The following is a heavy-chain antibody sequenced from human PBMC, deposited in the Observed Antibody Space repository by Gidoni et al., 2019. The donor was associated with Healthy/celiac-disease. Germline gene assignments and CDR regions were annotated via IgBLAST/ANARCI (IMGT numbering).Heavy chain of an antibody. CDR3: AKLQFGDQLDY. J-gene: IGHJ4*02. CDR2: ISYDGSNK. D-gene: IGHD2-2*01. CDR1: GVTFSSYG. Sequence: QVQLVESGGGVVQPGRSLRLSCAASGVTFSSYGMHWVRQAPGKGLEWVAVISYDGSNKYYADSVKGRFTISRDNSKNTLYLQMNSLRAEDTAVYYCAKLQFGDQLDYWGQGTLVTVSS. V-gene: IGHV3-30*18.